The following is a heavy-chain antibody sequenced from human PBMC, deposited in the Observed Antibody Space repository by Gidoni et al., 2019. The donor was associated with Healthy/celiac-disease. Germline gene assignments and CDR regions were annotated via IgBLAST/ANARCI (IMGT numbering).Heavy chain of an antibody. D-gene: IGHD1-1*01. CDR3: AREDYGTTVAFDY. CDR1: GFTFSSYW. CDR2: IKQDGSEK. Sequence: EVQLVESGGGLVQPGGSLRLSCAASGFTFSSYWMSWVRQAPGKGLEWVANIKQDGSEKYYVDSVKGRFTISRDNAKNSLYMQMNSLRAEDTAVYYCAREDYGTTVAFDYWGQGTLVTVSS. J-gene: IGHJ4*02. V-gene: IGHV3-7*01.